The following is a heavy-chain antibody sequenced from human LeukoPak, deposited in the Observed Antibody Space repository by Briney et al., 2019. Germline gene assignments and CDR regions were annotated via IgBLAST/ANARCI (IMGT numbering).Heavy chain of an antibody. Sequence: GGSLRLSCAASGFTFSSYAMHWVRQAPGKGLEWVSAISGSGGSTYYADSVKGRFTISRDNSKNTLYLQMNSLRAEDTAVYYCARESFPTFYYDNRGYYFDFWGQGALVTVSS. CDR1: GFTFSSYA. D-gene: IGHD3-22*01. CDR2: ISGSGGST. CDR3: ARESFPTFYYDNRGYYFDF. V-gene: IGHV3-23*01. J-gene: IGHJ4*02.